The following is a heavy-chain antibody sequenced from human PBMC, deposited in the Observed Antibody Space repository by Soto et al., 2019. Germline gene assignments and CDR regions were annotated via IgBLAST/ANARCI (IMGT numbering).Heavy chain of an antibody. D-gene: IGHD3-10*01. CDR3: ARDQWFGESSSGAIVY. J-gene: IGHJ4*02. CDR2: IHPDRGGT. CDR1: GYTFTGYD. Sequence: QVQLVQSGAEVKKPGASVRGSCKASGYTFTGYDLHWVRQAPGQGPEYMGWIHPDRGGTDYAQRFQGRVTMTRDTSIATDFMELSSLKLDDTAVYYCARDQWFGESSSGAIVYWGQGTLVTVS. V-gene: IGHV1-2*02.